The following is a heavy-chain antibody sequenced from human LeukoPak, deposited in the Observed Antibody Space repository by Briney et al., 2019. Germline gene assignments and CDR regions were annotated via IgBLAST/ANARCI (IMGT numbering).Heavy chain of an antibody. Sequence: SVKVSCKASGGTFSSYAISWVRQAPGQGLEWMGGIIPIFGTANYAQKFQGRVTITADKSTSTAYMELSSLRSEDTAVYYCARVGAGYSYGYYFDYWGQGTLVTVSS. CDR2: IIPIFGTA. J-gene: IGHJ4*02. D-gene: IGHD5-18*01. CDR1: GGTFSSYA. CDR3: ARVGAGYSYGYYFDY. V-gene: IGHV1-69*06.